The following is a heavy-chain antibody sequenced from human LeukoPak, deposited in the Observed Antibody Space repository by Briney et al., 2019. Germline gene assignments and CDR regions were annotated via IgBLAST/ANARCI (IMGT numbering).Heavy chain of an antibody. CDR2: IKQDGSEK. CDR3: ARDRGYCSSTSCFHDAFDI. J-gene: IGHJ3*02. V-gene: IGHV3-7*01. Sequence: PGGSLRLSCVASGFTFSSYWMSWVRQAPGKGLEWVATIKQDGSEKYYVDSVKGRFTISRDNAKNSLYLQMNSLRAEDTAVYYCARDRGYCSSTSCFHDAFDIWGQGTMVTVSS. CDR1: GFTFSSYW. D-gene: IGHD2-2*01.